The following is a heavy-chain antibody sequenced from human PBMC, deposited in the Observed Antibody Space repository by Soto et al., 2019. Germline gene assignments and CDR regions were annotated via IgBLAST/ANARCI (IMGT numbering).Heavy chain of an antibody. D-gene: IGHD1-1*01. CDR3: AHRADLNGNWNGGYFDF. CDR2: IYWDDDK. CDR1: GFSLTARPVG. Sequence: QITLKESGPTRVKPTQTLTLTCTFSGFSLTARPVGLGWIRQPPGKALEHLALIYWDDDKRYNPSLKTRLTISRXXSXHQXHRTMATMDPGDTATCYCAHRADLNGNWNGGYFDFWGQGALVTVSS. J-gene: IGHJ4*02. V-gene: IGHV2-5*02.